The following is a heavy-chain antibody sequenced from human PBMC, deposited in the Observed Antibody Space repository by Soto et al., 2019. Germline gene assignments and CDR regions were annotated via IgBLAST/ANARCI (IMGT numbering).Heavy chain of an antibody. Sequence: SETLSLTCNVSGGSIRSHYWSWIRQPPGKGLECIGYIYYSGSTNYNPSLKSRVTMSVDTSNSQFSLKLSSVTAADTAVYYCARDRSAFPNWFDPWGQGTLVTVSS. CDR2: IYYSGST. J-gene: IGHJ5*02. CDR3: ARDRSAFPNWFDP. CDR1: GGSIRSHY. D-gene: IGHD2-15*01. V-gene: IGHV4-59*11.